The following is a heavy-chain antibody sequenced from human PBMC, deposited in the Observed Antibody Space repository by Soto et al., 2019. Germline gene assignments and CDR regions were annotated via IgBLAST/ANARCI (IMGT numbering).Heavy chain of an antibody. Sequence: LETLPVTCTVAGGSISSSSYYWGWISQPPGKGLEWIGSIYYSGSTYYNPSLKSRVTISVDTSKNQFSLKLSSVTATDTAVYYCARHGRGAAGTEYWGQGTLVTVSS. J-gene: IGHJ4*02. V-gene: IGHV4-39*01. CDR1: GGSISSSSYY. CDR3: ARHGRGAAGTEY. D-gene: IGHD6-13*01. CDR2: IYYSGST.